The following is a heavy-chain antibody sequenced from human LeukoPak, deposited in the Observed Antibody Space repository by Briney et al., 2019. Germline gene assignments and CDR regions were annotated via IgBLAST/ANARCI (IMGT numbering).Heavy chain of an antibody. J-gene: IGHJ4*02. V-gene: IGHV3-7*02. CDR2: INQDGGEK. D-gene: IGHD5-24*01. CDR1: EFTFSNYL. Sequence: PGGSLRLSCAASEFTFSNYLMSWVRRAPGKGLDWVANINQDGGEKNYVDSVKGRFTISRDNAKNTLYLQMNSLRAEDTAVYYCAKPPYGRDVYNYFDYWGQGTPVTVSS. CDR3: AKPPYGRDVYNYFDY.